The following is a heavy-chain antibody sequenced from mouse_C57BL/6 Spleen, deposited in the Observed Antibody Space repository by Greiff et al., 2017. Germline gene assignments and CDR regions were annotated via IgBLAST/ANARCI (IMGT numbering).Heavy chain of an antibody. CDR3: TPGGDYDGFAY. CDR2: IDPENGDT. Sequence: EVQLQQSGAELVRPGASVKLSCTASGFNIKDDYMHWVKQRPEQGLEWIGWIDPENGDTEYASKFKGKATITADTSSNTAYLQLSSLTSEDTAVYYCTPGGDYDGFAYWGQGTLVTVSA. J-gene: IGHJ3*01. V-gene: IGHV14-4*01. D-gene: IGHD2-4*01. CDR1: GFNIKDDY.